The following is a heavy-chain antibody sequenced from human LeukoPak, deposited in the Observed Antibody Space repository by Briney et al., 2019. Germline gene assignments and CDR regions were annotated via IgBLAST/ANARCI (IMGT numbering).Heavy chain of an antibody. D-gene: IGHD1-1*01. V-gene: IGHV3-7*01. Sequence: GGSLRLSCTASGFTLSSSWMSWVRQPPGRGLEWVASIKQDGSQKYYVDSVKGRFTISRDNAKNSLYLQMNSLRAEDTAVYYCARLFRDVTTFDYWGQGTLVIVSS. CDR3: ARLFRDVTTFDY. J-gene: IGHJ4*02. CDR2: IKQDGSQK. CDR1: GFTLSSSW.